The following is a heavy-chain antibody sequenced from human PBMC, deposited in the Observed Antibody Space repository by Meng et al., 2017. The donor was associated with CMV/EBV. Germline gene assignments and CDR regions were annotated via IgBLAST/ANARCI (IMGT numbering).Heavy chain of an antibody. D-gene: IGHD3-10*01. CDR1: GFTFSSYW. Sequence: GESLKISCAASGFTFSSYWMSWVRQAPGKGLEWVANIKQDGSEKYYVDSVKGRFTISRDNAKNSLYLQMNSLRAEDTAVYYCARDAYYYGSGSYSEVDYWGQGTLVTVSS. CDR2: IKQDGSEK. J-gene: IGHJ4*02. V-gene: IGHV3-7*01. CDR3: ARDAYYYGSGSYSEVDY.